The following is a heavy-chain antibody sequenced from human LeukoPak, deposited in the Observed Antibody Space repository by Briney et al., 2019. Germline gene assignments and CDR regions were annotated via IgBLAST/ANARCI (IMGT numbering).Heavy chain of an antibody. CDR1: GGSFSGYY. D-gene: IGHD3-22*01. Sequence: KPSETRSLTCAVYGGSFSGYYCSWIRQPPGKGLEWIGEINHSGSTNYNPSLKSRVTISVDTSKNQFSLKLSSVTAADTAVYYCARGNMIVVVISAFDIWGQGTMVTVSS. CDR2: INHSGST. V-gene: IGHV4-34*01. J-gene: IGHJ3*02. CDR3: ARGNMIVVVISAFDI.